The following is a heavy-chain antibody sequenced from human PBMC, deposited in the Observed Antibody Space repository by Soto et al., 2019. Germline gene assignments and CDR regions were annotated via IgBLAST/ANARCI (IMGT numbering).Heavy chain of an antibody. CDR3: ATSSWFSIDA. J-gene: IGHJ3*01. CDR1: TDSIDSSTW. CDR2: IYHSGTT. V-gene: IGHV4-4*02. D-gene: IGHD6-13*01. Sequence: QVQLQESGPGLVKPSETLSLTCDVSTDSIDSSTWWSWVRQPRGKGLEWIGEIYHSGTTNYNPSLTSRAAMSVDKSTKQFSLKLTSVTAADTAVYYCATSSWFSIDAWGQGTMVTVSS.